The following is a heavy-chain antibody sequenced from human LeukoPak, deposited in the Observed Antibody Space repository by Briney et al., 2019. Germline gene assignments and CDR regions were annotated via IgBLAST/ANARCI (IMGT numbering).Heavy chain of an antibody. Sequence: GGSLRLSCVASGFTFSSYEMTWVRQAPGKGLEWISYISGSGFAIYYADSVKGRFTISRDNAKNSLYLQMSSLRVDDTAVYYFAREGDVYNWNDGYYFDHWGQGTLVSVSS. CDR2: ISGSGFAI. V-gene: IGHV3-48*03. J-gene: IGHJ4*02. D-gene: IGHD1-20*01. CDR1: GFTFSSYE. CDR3: AREGDVYNWNDGYYFDH.